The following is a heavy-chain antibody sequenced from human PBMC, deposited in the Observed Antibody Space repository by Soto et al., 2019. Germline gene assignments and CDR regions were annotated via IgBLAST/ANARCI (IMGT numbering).Heavy chain of an antibody. D-gene: IGHD2-2*01. CDR2: IWYDGSNK. Sequence: GGSLRLSCAASGFTFSSYGMHWVRQAPGKGLEWVAVIWYDGSNKYYADSVKGRFTISRDNSKNTLYLQMNSLRAEDTAVYYCARGYCSSTSCYYYFDYWGQGTLVTVSS. J-gene: IGHJ4*02. CDR3: ARGYCSSTSCYYYFDY. CDR1: GFTFSSYG. V-gene: IGHV3-33*01.